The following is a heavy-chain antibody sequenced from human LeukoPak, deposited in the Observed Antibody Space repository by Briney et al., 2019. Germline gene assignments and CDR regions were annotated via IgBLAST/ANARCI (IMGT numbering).Heavy chain of an antibody. CDR1: GGSISSGGYY. CDR3: ARAPYYYGSGSFVDY. V-gene: IGHV4-31*03. Sequence: SETLSLTCTVSGGSISSGGYYWRWIRQHPGKGLEWIGYIYYSGSTYYNPSLKSRVTISVDTSKNQFSLKLSSVTAADTAVYYCARAPYYYGSGSFVDYGGQGTLVTVSS. J-gene: IGHJ4*02. CDR2: IYYSGST. D-gene: IGHD3-10*01.